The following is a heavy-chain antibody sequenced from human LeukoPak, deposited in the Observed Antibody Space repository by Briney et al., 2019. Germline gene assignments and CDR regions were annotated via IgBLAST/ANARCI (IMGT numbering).Heavy chain of an antibody. CDR2: IIPIFGTA. CDR3: ARDLSYSGDY. J-gene: IGHJ4*02. V-gene: IGHV1-69*05. CDR1: GGIFSSYG. D-gene: IGHD3-10*01. Sequence: SVKVSCKASGGIFSSYGISWVRQAPGQGLEWVGGIIPIFGTANYAQKFQGRVTITTDESTSTAYMELSSLRSEDTAVYYCARDLSYSGDYWGQGTLVTVSS.